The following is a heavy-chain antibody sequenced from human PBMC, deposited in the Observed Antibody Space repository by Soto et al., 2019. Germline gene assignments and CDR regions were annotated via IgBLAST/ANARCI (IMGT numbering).Heavy chain of an antibody. D-gene: IGHD3-3*01. J-gene: IGHJ3*02. CDR2: INHSGST. Sequence: QVQLQQWGAGLLKPSETLSLTCAVYGGSFSGYYWSWIRQPPGKGLEWIGEINHSGSTNYNPSLKSRVTISVDMSKNQFSLKLSSVTAADTAVYYCARLALRFHGAFDIWGQGTMVTVSS. V-gene: IGHV4-34*01. CDR1: GGSFSGYY. CDR3: ARLALRFHGAFDI.